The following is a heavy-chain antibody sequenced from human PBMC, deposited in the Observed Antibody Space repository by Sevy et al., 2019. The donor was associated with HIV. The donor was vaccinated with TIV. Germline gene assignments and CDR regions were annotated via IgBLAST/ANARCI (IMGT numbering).Heavy chain of an antibody. CDR1: GFTFSKIA. CDR2: ISNDGSNK. D-gene: IGHD3-16*02. J-gene: IGHJ4*02. V-gene: IGHV3-30-3*01. Sequence: GGSLRLSCAASGFTFSKIAIHWVRQAPGKGLEWVSVISNDGSNKDYADSVKRRFTISRDNSKNILYLQLNSLRVEDTDVYYCARASHMITFGGVIVVDGIDYWGQGTLVTVSS. CDR3: ARASHMITFGGVIVVDGIDY.